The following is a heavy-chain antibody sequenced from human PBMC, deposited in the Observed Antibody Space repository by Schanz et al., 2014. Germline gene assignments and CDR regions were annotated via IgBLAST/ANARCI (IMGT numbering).Heavy chain of an antibody. J-gene: IGHJ4*02. CDR3: AKSYDTSGYSGFDY. Sequence: QVQLVESGGGVVQPGRSLTLSCAVSTSLFSRSVIHWVRQAPGKGLEWVAVMWNDGIKTHYADSGKGRFTISRDNSKNTLYLQMNSLRTEDTAVYFCAKSYDTSGYSGFDYWGQGTLVTVSS. CDR1: TSLFSRSV. CDR2: MWNDGIKT. V-gene: IGHV3-30*04. D-gene: IGHD3-22*01.